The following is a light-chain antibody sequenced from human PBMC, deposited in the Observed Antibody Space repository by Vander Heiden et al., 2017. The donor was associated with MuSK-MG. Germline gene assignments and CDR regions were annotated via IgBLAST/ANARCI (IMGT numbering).Light chain of an antibody. CDR2: EVS. CDR3: SSYAGSNNFVG. Sequence: QSALTQPPSASGSPGQSVTISCTGTSSDVGGYNYVSWYQQHPGKAPKLMIYEVSKRPSGVPDRFSGSKSGNTASLTVSGLQAEDEADYYCSSYAGSNNFVGFGGGTKLTVL. CDR1: SSDVGGYNY. J-gene: IGLJ2*01. V-gene: IGLV2-8*01.